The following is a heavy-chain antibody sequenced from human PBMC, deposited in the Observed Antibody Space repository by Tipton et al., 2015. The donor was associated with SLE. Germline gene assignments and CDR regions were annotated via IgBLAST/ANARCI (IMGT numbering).Heavy chain of an antibody. CDR2: IYTSGST. D-gene: IGHD3-10*01. CDR3: ARASGSGSSYAFDI. V-gene: IGHV4-61*02. J-gene: IGHJ3*02. CDR1: GGSISSGSYY. Sequence: TLSLTCTVSGGSISSGSYYWSWIRQPAGKGLEWIGRIYTSGSTNYNPSLKSRVTISVDTSKNQFSLKLSSVTAADMAVYYCARASGSGSSYAFDIWGQGTMVTVSS.